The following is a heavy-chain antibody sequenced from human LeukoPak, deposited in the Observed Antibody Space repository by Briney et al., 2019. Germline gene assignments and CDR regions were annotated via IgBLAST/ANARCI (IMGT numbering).Heavy chain of an antibody. CDR1: GGSIGSSGSGYC. CDR2: MYYGGST. J-gene: IGHJ4*02. CDR3: ARHVGSGSYHDF. Sequence: SETLSLTCTVSGGSIGSSGSGYCWGCIRQAPGRGLEWIGCMYYGGSTYYKPSLKSRVTISVDTSKNQFSLKVTSVTAADTAVYYCARHVGSGSYHDFWGQGTLVTVSS. D-gene: IGHD3-10*01. V-gene: IGHV4-39*01.